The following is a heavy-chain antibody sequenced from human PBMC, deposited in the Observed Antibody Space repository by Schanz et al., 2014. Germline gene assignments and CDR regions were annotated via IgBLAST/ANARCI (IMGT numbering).Heavy chain of an antibody. D-gene: IGHD6-13*01. Sequence: EVQLLESGGGLVQPGGSLRLSCAASGFSFRKSVMSWVRQAPGKGLEWVSALTGSGTTTYYADSVKGRFTISRDNSKNTLDLQMNSLRAEDTAIYYCAKDLAAVGVFDYWGQGSLVTVSP. J-gene: IGHJ4*02. CDR3: AKDLAAVGVFDY. V-gene: IGHV3-23*01. CDR2: LTGSGTTT. CDR1: GFSFRKSV.